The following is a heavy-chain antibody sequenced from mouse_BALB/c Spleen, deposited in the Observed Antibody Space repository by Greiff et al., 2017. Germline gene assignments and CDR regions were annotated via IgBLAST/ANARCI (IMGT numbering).Heavy chain of an antibody. CDR1: GFTFSSFG. CDR2: ISSGSSTI. D-gene: IGHD1-3*01. J-gene: IGHJ4*01. Sequence: EVQLVESGGGLVQPGGSRKLSCAASGFTFSSFGMHWVRQAPEKGLEWVAYISSGSSTIYYADTVKGRFTISRDNPKNTLFLQMTSLRSEDTAMYYCARRSGVADYAMDYWGQGTSVTVSS. CDR3: ARRSGVADYAMDY. V-gene: IGHV5-17*02.